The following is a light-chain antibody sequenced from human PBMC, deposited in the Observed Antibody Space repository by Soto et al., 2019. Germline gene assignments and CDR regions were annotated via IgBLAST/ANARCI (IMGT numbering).Light chain of an antibody. CDR2: AAS. Sequence: DDQMTQSPSSLSASVGDSVTITCRASQNIKTYLNWYQQKPGKAPTLLIYAASSLHSGVPSRFSGSGSGTDFTLTISSLQPEDFATYYCQQSFSSPPWTFGQGTKVDI. CDR1: QNIKTY. J-gene: IGKJ1*01. V-gene: IGKV1-39*01. CDR3: QQSFSSPPWT.